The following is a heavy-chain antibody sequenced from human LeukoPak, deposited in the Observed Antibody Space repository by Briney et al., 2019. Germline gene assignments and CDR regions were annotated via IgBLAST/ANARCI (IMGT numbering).Heavy chain of an antibody. Sequence: SETLSLTCTVSGGSISSGSYYWSWIRQPPGKGLEWIGEINHSGSTNYNPSLKSRVTIPVDTSKNQFSLKLSSVTAADTAVYYCARALSGSYYRSGLGIWGQGTMVTVSS. CDR3: ARALSGSYYRSGLGI. D-gene: IGHD1-26*01. CDR1: GGSISSGSYY. V-gene: IGHV4-39*07. J-gene: IGHJ3*02. CDR2: INHSGST.